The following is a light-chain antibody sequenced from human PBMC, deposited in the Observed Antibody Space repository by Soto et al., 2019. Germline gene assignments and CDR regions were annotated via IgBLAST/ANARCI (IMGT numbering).Light chain of an antibody. Sequence: QPAAGSWIPGQSITISYTGTSSDVGGYNYVSWYQHHPGKAPKLIIYDVTNRPSGVSNPFSGSKSGNTASLTISGLQPEDEADYYCSSYTTSNTRQIVFGTGTKVTVL. J-gene: IGLJ1*01. CDR3: SSYTTSNTRQIV. V-gene: IGLV2-14*03. CDR1: SSDVGGYNY. CDR2: DVT.